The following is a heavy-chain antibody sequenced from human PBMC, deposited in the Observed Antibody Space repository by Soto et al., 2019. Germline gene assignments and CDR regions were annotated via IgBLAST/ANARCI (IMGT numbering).Heavy chain of an antibody. CDR2: IYWDDDK. D-gene: IGHD3-10*01. Sequence: QITLKESGPTLVKPTQTLTLTCTFSGFSLSTSGVGVGWIRQPPGKALEWLALIYWDDDKRYSPSLKSRLTITKDVSKNQVVLTMTNMDPVDTATYCCAHTPFMVRGVTFISFRDWFDPWGQGTLVTVSS. CDR3: AHTPFMVRGVTFISFRDWFDP. CDR1: GFSLSTSGVG. J-gene: IGHJ5*02. V-gene: IGHV2-5*02.